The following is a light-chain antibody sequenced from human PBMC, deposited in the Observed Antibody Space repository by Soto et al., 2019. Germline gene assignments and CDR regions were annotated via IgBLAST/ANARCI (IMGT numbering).Light chain of an antibody. V-gene: IGKV4-1*01. Sequence: DIVMTQSPDSLAVSLGERATINCKSSQSIFYSSNSKNYLAWYQKKPGQPPKLLIYWASTRESGVPDRFSGAGSGTDFTLTISSLRAEDVAVYYCQQYINTRTFGQGTKVEIK. CDR3: QQYINTRT. CDR1: QSIFYSSNSKNY. J-gene: IGKJ1*01. CDR2: WAS.